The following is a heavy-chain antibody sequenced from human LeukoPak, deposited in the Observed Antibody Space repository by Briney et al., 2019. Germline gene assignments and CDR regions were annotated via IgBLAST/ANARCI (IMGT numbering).Heavy chain of an antibody. CDR1: GFTFSSYA. Sequence: GRSLRLSCAASGFTFSSYAMHWVRQAPGKGLEWVAVISYDGSNKYYADSVKGRFTISRDNSKNTLYLQMNSLRAEDTAVYYCATLTTVRDYWGQRTLVTVSS. V-gene: IGHV3-30-3*01. D-gene: IGHD4-17*01. CDR2: ISYDGSNK. J-gene: IGHJ4*01. CDR3: ATLTTVRDY.